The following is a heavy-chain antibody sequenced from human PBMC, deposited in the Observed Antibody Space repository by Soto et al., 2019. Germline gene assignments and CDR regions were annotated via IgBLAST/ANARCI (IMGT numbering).Heavy chain of an antibody. CDR1: GFTFTSSA. Sequence: SVKVSCKASGFTFTSSAMQWVRQARGQGLEWMGWIVVDNGNTNYAQKLQERVTMTTDTSTSTAYMELRSLRSDDTAVYYCARVPYWIHAFDIWGQGTMVTVSS. CDR3: ARVPYWIHAFDI. J-gene: IGHJ3*02. D-gene: IGHD2-15*01. V-gene: IGHV1-58*02. CDR2: IVVDNGNT.